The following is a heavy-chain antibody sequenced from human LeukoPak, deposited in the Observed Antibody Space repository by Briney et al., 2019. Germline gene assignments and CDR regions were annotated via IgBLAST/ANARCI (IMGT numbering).Heavy chain of an antibody. V-gene: IGHV3-30*03. Sequence: GGSLRLSCAASGFTFSSYGMHWVRQAPGKGLEWVAVISYDGSNKYYADSVKGRFTISRDNSKNTLYLQMNSLRGEDTAVYYCAPENWFDPWGQGTLVTVSS. CDR1: GFTFSSYG. CDR2: ISYDGSNK. CDR3: APENWFDP. D-gene: IGHD1-14*01. J-gene: IGHJ5*02.